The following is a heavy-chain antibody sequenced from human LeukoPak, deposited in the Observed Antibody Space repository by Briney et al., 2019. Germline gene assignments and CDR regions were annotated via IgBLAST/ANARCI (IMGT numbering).Heavy chain of an antibody. J-gene: IGHJ4*02. V-gene: IGHV3-48*01. Sequence: GGSLRLSCAASGFTFSSYGMNWVRQAPGKGLEWVSYIGTSSSTIYYADSVKGRFTISRDNARNSLYLQMNSLRAEDTAVYYCARSRLNDYWGQGTLVTVSS. CDR3: ARSRLNDY. CDR1: GFTFSSYG. D-gene: IGHD3-22*01. CDR2: IGTSSSTI.